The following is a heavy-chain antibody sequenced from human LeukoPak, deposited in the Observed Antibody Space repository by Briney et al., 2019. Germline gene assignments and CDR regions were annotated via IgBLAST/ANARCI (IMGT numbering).Heavy chain of an antibody. V-gene: IGHV3-23*01. CDR1: GFTLNSYA. CDR2: IRSSGGST. CDR3: VRDGEGVAISVNYWFDP. D-gene: IGHD3-10*01. J-gene: IGHJ5*02. Sequence: GGSLRLSCAASGFTLNSYAMSWVRQAPGKGLEWVSTIRSSGGSTYYADSVKGRFTISRDNSKNTLYLRMNSLRAEDTAVYYCVRDGEGVAISVNYWFDPWGQGTLVTVSS.